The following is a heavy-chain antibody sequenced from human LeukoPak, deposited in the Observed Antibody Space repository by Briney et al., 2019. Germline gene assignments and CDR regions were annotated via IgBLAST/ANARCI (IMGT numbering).Heavy chain of an antibody. V-gene: IGHV3-23*01. CDR3: ATYDFWSGYLDY. CDR1: GFTFSSYA. CDR2: ISGSGGST. D-gene: IGHD3-3*01. Sequence: GGSLRLSCAASGFTFSSYAMSWIRQAPGKGLEWVSAISGSGGSTYYADSVKGRFTISRDNSKNTLYLQMNSLRAEDTAVYYCATYDFWSGYLDYWGQGTLVTVSS. J-gene: IGHJ4*02.